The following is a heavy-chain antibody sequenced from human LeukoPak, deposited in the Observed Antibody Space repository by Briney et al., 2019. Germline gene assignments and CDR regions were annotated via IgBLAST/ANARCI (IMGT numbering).Heavy chain of an antibody. CDR3: ARFPSGGPCDY. Sequence: ASVKVSCKASGYTFTSYDINWVRQATGQGLEWMGWMNPNSGNTGYAQKFQGRVTITRNTSISTAYMDLSSLRSDDTAVYYCARFPSGGPCDYWGQGTLVTVSS. D-gene: IGHD2-15*01. V-gene: IGHV1-8*03. J-gene: IGHJ4*02. CDR1: GYTFTSYD. CDR2: MNPNSGNT.